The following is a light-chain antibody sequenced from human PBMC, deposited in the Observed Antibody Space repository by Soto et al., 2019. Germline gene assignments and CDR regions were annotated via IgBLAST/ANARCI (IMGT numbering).Light chain of an antibody. V-gene: IGKV3-20*01. CDR3: HQYGYSPPWT. CDR2: GVS. Sequence: EIVLTQSPGTLSLSPGERATLSCRASQSISSRYLAWYQQKPGQAPRLLIYGVSGRATGIPDRFSGSGSGTDFTLNISRLEPEDFAVYYCHQYGYSPPWTFGQGTKVEIK. J-gene: IGKJ1*01. CDR1: QSISSRY.